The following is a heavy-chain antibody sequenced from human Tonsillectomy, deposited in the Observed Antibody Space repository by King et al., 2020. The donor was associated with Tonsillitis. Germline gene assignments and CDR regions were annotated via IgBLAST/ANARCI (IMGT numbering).Heavy chain of an antibody. CDR2: ISYDGSNK. V-gene: IGHV3-33*05. CDR1: GFTFSSYG. CDR3: ASLGSYGYSWYFDY. Sequence: VQLVESGGGVVQPGRSLRLSCAASGFTFSSYGMHWVRQAPGKGLEWVAVISYDGSNKYYADSVKGRFTISRDNSKKTLYLQMNSLRAEDTAVYYCASLGSYGYSWYFDYWGQGTLVTVSS. D-gene: IGHD5-18*01. J-gene: IGHJ4*02.